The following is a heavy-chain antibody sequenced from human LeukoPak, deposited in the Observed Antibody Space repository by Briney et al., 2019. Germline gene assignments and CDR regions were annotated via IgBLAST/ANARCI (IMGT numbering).Heavy chain of an antibody. D-gene: IGHD2-21*01. J-gene: IGHJ4*02. Sequence: GGSLRLSCAASGFTFSSYTMHWVRQAPGKGLEWVALISYDGNNKYYSDSVKGRFTISRDNSKNTLYLQMNSLRVEDTAVYYCATPVVKTSDYWGQGTLVTVSS. CDR1: GFTFSSYT. CDR3: ATPVVKTSDY. CDR2: ISYDGNNK. V-gene: IGHV3-30-3*01.